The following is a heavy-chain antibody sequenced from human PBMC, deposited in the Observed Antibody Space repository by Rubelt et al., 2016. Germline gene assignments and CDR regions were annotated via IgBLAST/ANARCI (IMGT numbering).Heavy chain of an antibody. CDR1: GFTFSSYG. J-gene: IGHJ4*02. Sequence: QVQLVESGGGVVQPGRSLRLSCAASGFTFSSYGMHWVRQAPGKGLEWVAVIWYDGSNKYYADSVKGRFTISRDNSKNTLYLQMNSLRVEDTAVYYCARVSTKGVVGYFDYWGQGTLVTVSS. V-gene: IGHV3-33*01. D-gene: IGHD2-2*01. CDR3: ARVSTKGVVGYFDY. CDR2: IWYDGSNK.